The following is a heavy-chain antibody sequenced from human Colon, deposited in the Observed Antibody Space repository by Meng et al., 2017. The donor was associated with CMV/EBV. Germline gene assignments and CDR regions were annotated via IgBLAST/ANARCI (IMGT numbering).Heavy chain of an antibody. D-gene: IGHD5-18*01. CDR1: GFTFSSYA. J-gene: IGHJ6*02. CDR3: ARDPWAGRGSYGSLTLSV. V-gene: IGHV3-30-3*01. Sequence: GESLKISCAASGFTFSSYAMHWVRQAPGKGLEWVAVISYDGSNKYYADSVKGRFTISRDNSKNTLYLQMNSLRAEDTAVYYCARDPWAGRGSYGSLTLSVWGQGTTVTVSS. CDR2: ISYDGSNK.